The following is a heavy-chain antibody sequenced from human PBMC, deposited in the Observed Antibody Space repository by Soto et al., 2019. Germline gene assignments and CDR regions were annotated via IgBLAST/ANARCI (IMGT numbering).Heavy chain of an antibody. Sequence: GGSLRLSCAASGFTFSSYSMNWVRQAPGKGLEWVSYISSSSSTIYYADSVKGRFTISRDNAKNSLYLQMNSLRAEDTAVYYCARVYCSSTSCYYYYYYYMDVWGKGTTVTVSS. CDR1: GFTFSSYS. D-gene: IGHD2-2*01. V-gene: IGHV3-48*01. J-gene: IGHJ6*03. CDR3: ARVYCSSTSCYYYYYYYMDV. CDR2: ISSSSSTI.